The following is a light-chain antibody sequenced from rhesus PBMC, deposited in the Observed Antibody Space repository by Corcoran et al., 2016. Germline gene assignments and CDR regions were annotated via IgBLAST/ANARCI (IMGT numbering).Light chain of an antibody. V-gene: IGKV1-22*01. CDR2: KAS. J-gene: IGKJ3*01. CDR3: LQYDSSPFT. Sequence: DIQMTQSPSSLSASVGDTVIITCQASQGIASWLAWYKQRPGKAPKFLIYKASSLLSGDPSRFSGSESGKDLILIIRNRHPEDFAIYYCLQYDSSPFTFGPGTKLDIK. CDR1: QGIASW.